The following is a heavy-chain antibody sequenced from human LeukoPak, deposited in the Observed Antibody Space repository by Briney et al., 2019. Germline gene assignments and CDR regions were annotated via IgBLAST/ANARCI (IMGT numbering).Heavy chain of an antibody. V-gene: IGHV3-7*03. D-gene: IGHD3-3*01. CDR2: IKQQDGGDT. J-gene: IGHJ3*01. CDR1: GFTFSNYC. Sequence: GGSLGLSCAASGFTFSNYCMTWVRQTPGKGLEWVANIKQQDGGDTYYADSVKGRFTISRDNAKNTLFLQMNRLRGEDTAVYFCARDMGYYVGRDYQSQAGGVWGQGTMVIVSS. CDR3: ARDMGYYVGRDYQSQAGGV.